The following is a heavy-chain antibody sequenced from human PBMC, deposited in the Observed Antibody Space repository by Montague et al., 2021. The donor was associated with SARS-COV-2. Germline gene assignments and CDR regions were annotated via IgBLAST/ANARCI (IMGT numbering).Heavy chain of an antibody. CDR1: GGSISSGGYY. CDR3: ARDTEGYISSWYHDY. Sequence: SETLSLTCTVSGGSISSGGYYWSWIRQPPGKGLEWIGYIYYSGSTNYNPSLKGRVTISVDTFKNQFSLKLSSVTAADTAVYYCARDTEGYISSWYHDYWGQGTLVTVSS. J-gene: IGHJ4*02. V-gene: IGHV4-61*08. D-gene: IGHD6-13*01. CDR2: IYYSGST.